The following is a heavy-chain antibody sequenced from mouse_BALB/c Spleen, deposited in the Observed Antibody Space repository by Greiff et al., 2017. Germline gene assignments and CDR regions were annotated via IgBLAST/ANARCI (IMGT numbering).Heavy chain of an antibody. Sequence: EVQLQQSGPELVKPGASVKIPCKASGYTFPDYNMDWVKQSHGKSLEWIGDINPNNGGTIYNQKFKGKATLTVDKSSSTAYMELRSLTSEDTAVYYCARGGWLLQGDYYAMDYWGQGTSVTVSS. CDR1: GYTFPDYN. CDR2: INPNNGGT. CDR3: ARGGWLLQGDYYAMDY. D-gene: IGHD2-3*01. J-gene: IGHJ4*01. V-gene: IGHV1-18*01.